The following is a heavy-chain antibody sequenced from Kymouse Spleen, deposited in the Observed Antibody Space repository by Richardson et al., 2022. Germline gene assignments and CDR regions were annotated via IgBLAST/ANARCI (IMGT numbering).Heavy chain of an antibody. D-gene: IGHD3-10*01. CDR1: GFTFSNAW. CDR2: IKSKTDGGTT. Sequence: EVQLVESGGGLVKPGGSLRLSCAASGFTFSNAWMSWVRQAPGKGLEWVGRIKSKTDGGTTDYAAPVKGRFTISRDDSKNTLYLQMNSLKTEDTAVYYCTTEEDYYGSGSLSGMDVWGQGTTVTVSS. J-gene: IGHJ6*02. V-gene: IGHV3-15*01. CDR3: TTEEDYYGSGSLSGMDV.